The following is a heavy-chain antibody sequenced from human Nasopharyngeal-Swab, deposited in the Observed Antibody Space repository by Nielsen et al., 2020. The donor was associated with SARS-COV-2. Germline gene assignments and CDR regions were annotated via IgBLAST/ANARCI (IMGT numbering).Heavy chain of an antibody. J-gene: IGHJ4*02. CDR2: ISYDGSNK. CDR3: ALDPRSGGY. CDR1: GFTFSSYA. D-gene: IGHD6-25*01. Sequence: GEPLKISCAASGFTFSSYAMHWVRQAPGKGLEWVAVISYDGSNKYYADSVKGRFTISRDSSKNTLYLQMNSLRAEDTAVYYCALDPRSGGYWGQGTLVTVSS. V-gene: IGHV3-30*04.